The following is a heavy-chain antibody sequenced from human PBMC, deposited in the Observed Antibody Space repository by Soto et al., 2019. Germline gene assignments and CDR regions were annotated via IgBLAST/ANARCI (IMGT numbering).Heavy chain of an antibody. CDR1: GYSFTSYG. Sequence: RASVKVSCKASGYSFTSYGISWVRQNPGQGLEWMGWISAYNGNTNYAQKLQGRVTMTTDTSTSTAYMELRSLRSDDTAVYYCARFREFPFDYYYYGMDVWAQGTTVTVSS. CDR2: ISAYNGNT. J-gene: IGHJ6*02. D-gene: IGHD2-21*01. V-gene: IGHV1-18*01. CDR3: ARFREFPFDYYYYGMDV.